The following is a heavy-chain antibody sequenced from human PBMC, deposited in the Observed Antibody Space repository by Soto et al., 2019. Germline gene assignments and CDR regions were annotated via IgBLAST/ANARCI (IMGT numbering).Heavy chain of an antibody. V-gene: IGHV1-2*02. J-gene: IGHJ4*02. CDR2: INPNIGGT. D-gene: IGHD2-21*02. CDR1: GYTFTGYY. Sequence: GASVKVSCKASGYTFTGYYMHWVRQAPGQGLEWMGWINPNIGGTNYAQKFQGRVTMTRDTSISTAYMELSRLRSDDTAVYYCARYRSTYCGGDCSNEYLGKETLFTTSS. CDR3: ARYRSTYCGGDCSNEY.